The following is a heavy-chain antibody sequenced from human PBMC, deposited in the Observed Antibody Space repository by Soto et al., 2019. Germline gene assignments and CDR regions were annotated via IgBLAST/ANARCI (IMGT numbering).Heavy chain of an antibody. Sequence: QVQLQESGPGLVKPSETLSLICTVSGGPINNYYWSWIRQPPGKGLEWIGFISYSGSSNYNPSLKXXVXISXDTSKNQFSLKLSSVTAADTAVYYCARYGGTYYVYWGQGALVTVSS. V-gene: IGHV4-59*01. J-gene: IGHJ4*02. CDR3: ARYGGTYYVY. D-gene: IGHD1-26*01. CDR1: GGPINNYY. CDR2: ISYSGSS.